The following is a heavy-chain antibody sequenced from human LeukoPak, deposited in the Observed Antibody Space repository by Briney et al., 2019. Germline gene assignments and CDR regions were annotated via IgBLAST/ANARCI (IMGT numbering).Heavy chain of an antibody. CDR1: GGTFSSYA. V-gene: IGHV1-69*04. CDR2: IIPILGIA. CDR3: ASLQVLEFGEFP. Sequence: GASVKVSCKSSGGTFSSYAISWVRQAPGQGLEWMGRIIPILGIANYAQKFQGRVTITADKSTSTAYMELSSLRSEDTAVYYCASLQVLEFGEFPWGQGTLVTVSS. D-gene: IGHD3-10*01. J-gene: IGHJ5*02.